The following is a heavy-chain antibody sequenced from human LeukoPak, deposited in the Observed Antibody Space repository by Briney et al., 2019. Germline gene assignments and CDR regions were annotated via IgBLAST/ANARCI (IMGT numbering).Heavy chain of an antibody. D-gene: IGHD5-24*01. Sequence: GEALKISCEGLGYSFSTYWSAWVRQRPGKGLEWMWIISPDGSETRYDPSFEGQVTISADRSTSTAYLQWSSLRASDTAMYYCARTSRDGYNQNFDHWGQGTLVTVSS. V-gene: IGHV5-51*01. J-gene: IGHJ4*02. CDR3: ARTSRDGYNQNFDH. CDR1: GYSFSTYW. CDR2: ISPDGSET.